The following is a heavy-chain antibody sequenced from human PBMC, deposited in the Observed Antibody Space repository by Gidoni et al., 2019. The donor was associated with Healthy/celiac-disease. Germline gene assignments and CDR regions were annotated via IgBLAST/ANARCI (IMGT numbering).Heavy chain of an antibody. D-gene: IGHD3-10*01. CDR3: AGLLWFGEAFDY. CDR2: SSGSGGST. J-gene: IGHJ4*02. V-gene: IGHV3-23*01. Sequence: EVQLLESGGGLVQPGGSLRLSCAASGFTFSSYAMSWVRQAPGKGLEWVSASSGSGGSTYYADSVKGRFTISRDNSKNTLYLQMNSLRAEDTAVYYCAGLLWFGEAFDYWGQGTLVTVSS. CDR1: GFTFSSYA.